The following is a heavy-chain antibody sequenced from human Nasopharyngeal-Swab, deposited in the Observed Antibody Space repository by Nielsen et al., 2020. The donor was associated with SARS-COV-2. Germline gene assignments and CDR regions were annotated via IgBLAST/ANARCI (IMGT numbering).Heavy chain of an antibody. CDR3: ARGSPPRGYSYVYSY. J-gene: IGHJ4*02. V-gene: IGHV3-30*03. CDR1: GFTFSSYG. CDR2: ISYDGSNK. Sequence: GGSLRLSCAASGFTFSSYGMHWVRQAPGKGLEWVAVISYDGSNKYYADSVKGRFTISRDNSKNTLYLQMNSLRAEDTAVYYCARGSPPRGYSYVYSYWGQGTLVTVSS. D-gene: IGHD5-18*01.